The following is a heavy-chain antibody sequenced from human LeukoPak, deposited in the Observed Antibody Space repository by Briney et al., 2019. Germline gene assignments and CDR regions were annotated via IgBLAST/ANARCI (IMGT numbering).Heavy chain of an antibody. CDR3: ARGVGIAAAGYFYYYMDV. CDR2: INTNSRNT. D-gene: IGHD6-13*01. Sequence: ASVKVSCAASGYTFNSYGISWVRQAPGQGLEWMGWINTNSRNTNYAQKFRGRVTMTTDTSTSTAYMDLRSLRSDDTAVYYCARGVGIAAAGYFYYYMDVWGKGTTVTVSS. J-gene: IGHJ6*03. V-gene: IGHV1-18*01. CDR1: GYTFNSYG.